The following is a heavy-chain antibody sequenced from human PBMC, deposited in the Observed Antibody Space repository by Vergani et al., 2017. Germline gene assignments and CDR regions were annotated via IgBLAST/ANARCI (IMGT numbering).Heavy chain of an antibody. CDR1: GFTFTYHG. V-gene: IGHV3-64*01. Sequence: VHLVESGGGVVQPGGSLRLACATSGFTFTYHGMYWVRQGPGKGLEFVSGIGNYGGSIQYGNSVKGRFIISRDNSKRTVFLQMGSLTTEDTGVYYCARQLRTARSGILHAFDIWGHGTLVTVSS. CDR3: ARQLRTARSGILHAFDI. J-gene: IGHJ3*02. D-gene: IGHD1-1*01. CDR2: IGNYGGSI.